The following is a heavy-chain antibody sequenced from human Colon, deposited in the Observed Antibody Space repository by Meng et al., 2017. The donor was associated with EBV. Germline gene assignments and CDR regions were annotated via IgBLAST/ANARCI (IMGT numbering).Heavy chain of an antibody. CDR2: IYHSGST. J-gene: IGHJ4*02. Sequence: QVQLQASGAGVVKPSGTLSLTCAVSGGSLSSRNCWSWVRQPPGKGLEGIGEIYHSGSTNYNPSLKSRVTISVDESKNQFSLRLSSVTAADTAVYYCARVGAYCGGDCYHPRWGQGTLVTVSS. CDR1: GGSLSSRNC. D-gene: IGHD2-21*02. CDR3: ARVGAYCGGDCYHPR. V-gene: IGHV4-4*02.